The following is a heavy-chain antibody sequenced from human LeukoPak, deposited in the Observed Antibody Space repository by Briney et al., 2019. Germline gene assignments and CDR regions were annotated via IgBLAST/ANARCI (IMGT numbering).Heavy chain of an antibody. CDR1: GGTFSSYA. CDR3: ARRSLSGVGNFDY. Sequence: ASVKVSCKASGGTFSSYAISWVRQAPGQGLEWMGGIIPIFGTANYAQKFQGRVTITADESTSTAYMELSSLRSEDTAVYYCARRSLSGVGNFDYWGQGTLVTVSS. J-gene: IGHJ4*02. D-gene: IGHD2-8*01. V-gene: IGHV1-69*13. CDR2: IIPIFGTA.